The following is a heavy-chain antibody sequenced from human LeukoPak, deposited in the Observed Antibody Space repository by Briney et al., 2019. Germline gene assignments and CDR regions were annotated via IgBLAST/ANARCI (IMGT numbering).Heavy chain of an antibody. CDR2: ISYDGSYK. V-gene: IGHV3-30*03. CDR3: ARDPRWSFDY. Sequence: GGSLRLSCAASEFTFSTYGMHWVRQAPGKGLEWVAVISYDGSYKFYADSVKGRFTISRDNSKSTLYLQLNSLRAEDTAVYYCARDPRWSFDYWGQGTLVTVSS. J-gene: IGHJ4*02. D-gene: IGHD3-3*01. CDR1: EFTFSTYG.